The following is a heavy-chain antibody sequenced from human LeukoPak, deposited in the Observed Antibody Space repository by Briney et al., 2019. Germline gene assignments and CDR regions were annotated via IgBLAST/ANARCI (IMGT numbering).Heavy chain of an antibody. CDR3: AKDPGGGEFAFDY. Sequence: GGSLRLSCAASGFTFSSYGMHWVRQAPGKGLEWVAFIRYDGSNKYYADSVKGRFTISRDNSTNTLYLQMNSLRAEDTAVYYCAKDPGGGEFAFDYWGQGTLVTVSS. V-gene: IGHV3-30*02. CDR2: IRYDGSNK. D-gene: IGHD2-15*01. J-gene: IGHJ4*02. CDR1: GFTFSSYG.